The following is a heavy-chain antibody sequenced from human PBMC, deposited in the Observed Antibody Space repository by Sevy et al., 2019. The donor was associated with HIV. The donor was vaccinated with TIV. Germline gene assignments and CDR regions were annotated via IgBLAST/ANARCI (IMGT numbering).Heavy chain of an antibody. CDR3: ARHRDYYDSSGYGTFDP. CDR2: MNPNTGNT. V-gene: IGHV1-8*01. Sequence: ASVKVSCKASGYTFTSYDINCVRQASGQGLEWMGWMNPNTGNTGYAQKFQGRVTMTRNTSISTAYMELSSLRSEDTAVYYCARHRDYYDSSGYGTFDPWGQGTLVTVSS. D-gene: IGHD3-22*01. J-gene: IGHJ5*02. CDR1: GYTFTSYD.